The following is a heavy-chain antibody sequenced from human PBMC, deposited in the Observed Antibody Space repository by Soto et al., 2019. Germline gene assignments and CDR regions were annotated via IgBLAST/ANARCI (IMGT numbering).Heavy chain of an antibody. CDR2: INHSGST. J-gene: IGHJ6*02. CDR1: GXXXXXXX. D-gene: IGHD6-13*01. CDR3: ARAGYSNPRRVLDV. Sequence: AXXXKPXXTXSLTXXVYGXXXXXXXXXXXRQPPGKGLEWIGEINHSGSTNYNPSLKSRVTISVXXSXXXXSXXXXXXXAADTAVYYCARAGYSNPRRVLDVWGQGTTVTVSS. V-gene: IGHV4-34*01.